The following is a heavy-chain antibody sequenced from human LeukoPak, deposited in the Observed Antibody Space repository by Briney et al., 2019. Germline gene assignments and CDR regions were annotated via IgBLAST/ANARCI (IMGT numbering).Heavy chain of an antibody. CDR3: ARQRGSGYWCFDL. Sequence: SETLSLTCTVSGGSISGYYWSWIRQPPGKGLEWIGYIYNSGSTNYNPSLKSRVTISVDTSKNQFSLKLSSVTAADTADYYCARQRGSGYWCFDLWGRGTLVTVSS. D-gene: IGHD6-19*01. J-gene: IGHJ2*01. CDR1: GGSISGYY. V-gene: IGHV4-59*08. CDR2: IYNSGST.